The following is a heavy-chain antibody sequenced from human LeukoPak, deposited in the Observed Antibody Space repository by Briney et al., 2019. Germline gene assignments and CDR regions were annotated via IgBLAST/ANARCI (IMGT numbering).Heavy chain of an antibody. CDR3: ARELGHYDSSGYYPGH. J-gene: IGHJ4*02. D-gene: IGHD3-22*01. Sequence: GASVKVSCKASGYTFTNYAMNWVRQAPGQGLEWMGRINPNSGGTNYAQKFQGRVTMTRDTSISTAYMELSRLRSDDTAVYYCARELGHYDSSGYYPGHWGQRTLVTVSS. CDR1: GYTFTNYA. CDR2: INPNSGGT. V-gene: IGHV1-2*06.